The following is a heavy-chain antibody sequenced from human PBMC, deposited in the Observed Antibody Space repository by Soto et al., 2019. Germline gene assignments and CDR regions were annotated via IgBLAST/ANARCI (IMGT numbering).Heavy chain of an antibody. D-gene: IGHD3-3*01. V-gene: IGHV1-58*02. CDR2: IVVGSGNT. J-gene: IGHJ4*02. CDR3: AAELNYDFWSGYSTFDY. Sequence: ASVKVSCKASGFTFTSSAMQWVRQARGQRLEWIGWIVVGSGNTNYAQKFQERVTITRDMSTSTAYMELSSLRSEDTAVYYCAAELNYDFWSGYSTFDYWGQGTLVTVSS. CDR1: GFTFTSSA.